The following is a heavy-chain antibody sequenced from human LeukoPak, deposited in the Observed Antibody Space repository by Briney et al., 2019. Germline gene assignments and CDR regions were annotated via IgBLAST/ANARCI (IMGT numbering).Heavy chain of an antibody. CDR3: ARTLYGDYTYGN. D-gene: IGHD4-17*01. CDR2: ISAYNGNT. J-gene: IGHJ4*02. V-gene: IGHV1-18*01. CDR1: GYTFTSYG. Sequence: ASVKVSCKASGYTFTSYGITWVRQAPGQGLEWLGWISAYNGNTNYAQNLQGRVTMTTDTSTNTAYMELRSLRSDDTAVYYCARTLYGDYTYGNWGQGTLVTVSS.